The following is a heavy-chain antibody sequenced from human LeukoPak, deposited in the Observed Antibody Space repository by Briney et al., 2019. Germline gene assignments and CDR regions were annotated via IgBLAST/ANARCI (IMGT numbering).Heavy chain of an antibody. V-gene: IGHV4-34*01. CDR2: INHSGST. CDR1: GGSFSGYY. Sequence: PSETLSLTCAVYGGSFSGYYWSWIRQPPGKGLEWIGEINHSGSTNYNPSFKSRVTISVDTSKNQFSLKLSSVTAADTAVYYCARGLRLSYGDYVRGSYYFDYWGQGTLVTVSS. D-gene: IGHD4-17*01. CDR3: ARGLRLSYGDYVRGSYYFDY. J-gene: IGHJ4*02.